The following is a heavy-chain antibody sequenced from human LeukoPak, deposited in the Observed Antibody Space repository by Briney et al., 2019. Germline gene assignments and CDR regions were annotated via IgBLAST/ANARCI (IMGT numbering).Heavy chain of an antibody. J-gene: IGHJ4*02. V-gene: IGHV1-2*06. Sequence: ASVKVSCKASGYTFTGYYMHWVRQAPGQGLEWMGPINPNSGGTNYAQNFQGRVTMTRDTSISTAYMELSRLRSDDTAVYYCARVGYYGSGSYLSYWGQGTLVTVSS. D-gene: IGHD3-10*01. CDR1: GYTFTGYY. CDR3: ARVGYYGSGSYLSY. CDR2: INPNSGGT.